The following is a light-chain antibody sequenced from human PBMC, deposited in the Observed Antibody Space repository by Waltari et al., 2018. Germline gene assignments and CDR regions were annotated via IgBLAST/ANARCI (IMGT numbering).Light chain of an antibody. CDR1: QSVGRT. J-gene: IGKJ1*01. Sequence: IVLTQSPGTLSLSPGERATLSCRASQSVGRTLAWYQQKPGQAPRLLIYGASIMATGIPDRFSGGGSGTDFSLGINILEPEDFAVYYCQHYVSLPATFGQGTKVEIK. V-gene: IGKV3-20*01. CDR2: GAS. CDR3: QHYVSLPAT.